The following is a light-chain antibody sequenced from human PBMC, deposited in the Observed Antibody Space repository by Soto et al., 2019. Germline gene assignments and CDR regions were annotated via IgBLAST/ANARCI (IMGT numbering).Light chain of an antibody. CDR2: GHN. V-gene: IGLV1-40*01. CDR1: YANIGAGYV. Sequence: QLVLTQPPSVSGAPGQRVTISCTGSYANIGAGYVVHWYQQIPGTAPKLLISGHNNRPSGVPDRFFGSKSGTSASLTIIGLQAEDEADYYCQSYDNSLSGSGVFGGGTKLTVL. J-gene: IGLJ3*02. CDR3: QSYDNSLSGSGV.